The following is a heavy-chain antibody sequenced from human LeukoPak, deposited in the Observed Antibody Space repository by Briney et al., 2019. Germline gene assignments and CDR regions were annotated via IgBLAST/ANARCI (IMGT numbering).Heavy chain of an antibody. CDR2: INPNSGGT. CDR1: GYTFTGYY. J-gene: IGHJ1*01. D-gene: IGHD6-19*01. V-gene: IGHV1-2*02. Sequence: GASVKVSCKASGYTFTGYYMHWVRQAPGQGLEWMGWINPNSGGTNYAQKFQGRVTMTRDTSISTAYMELSRLRSDDTAVYYCARDSSSGWYEYFQHWGQGTLVTVSS. CDR3: ARDSSSGWYEYFQH.